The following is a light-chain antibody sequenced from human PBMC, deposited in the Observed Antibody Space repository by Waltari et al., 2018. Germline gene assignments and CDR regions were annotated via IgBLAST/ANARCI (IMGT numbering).Light chain of an antibody. CDR1: QSIVSW. V-gene: IGKV1-5*03. CDR2: KAS. CDR3: QQYFSGCT. Sequence: DIQMIQSPSTLSASVGDRVTITCRASQSIVSWVAWYQQKPGKAPKLLIDKASSLQSGVPSTFSGSGSGTDFTLTISSLQPDDFATYYCQQYFSGCTFGQGTNLEIK. J-gene: IGKJ2*02.